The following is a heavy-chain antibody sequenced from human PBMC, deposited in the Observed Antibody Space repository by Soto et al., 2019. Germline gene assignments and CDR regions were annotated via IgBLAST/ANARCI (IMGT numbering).Heavy chain of an antibody. CDR1: GFTFSSYW. D-gene: IGHD3-3*01. Sequence: GGSLRLSCAASGFTFSSYWMSWVRQAPGKGLEWVANIKQDGSEKYYVDSVKGRFTISRDNAKNSLYLRMNSLRAEDTAVYYCARFGRNTNDFWSGYYTRTYFDYWGQGTLVTVSS. J-gene: IGHJ4*02. V-gene: IGHV3-7*01. CDR2: IKQDGSEK. CDR3: ARFGRNTNDFWSGYYTRTYFDY.